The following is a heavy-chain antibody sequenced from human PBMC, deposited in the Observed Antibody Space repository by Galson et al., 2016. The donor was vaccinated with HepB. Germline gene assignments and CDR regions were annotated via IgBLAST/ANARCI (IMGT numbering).Heavy chain of an antibody. CDR2: INPHSGST. V-gene: IGHV1-2*02. Sequence: SVKVSCKASGYSFTGYYMHWVRQAPGQGLEWMGWINPHSGSTSYAQKFQGRVTMPRDTSISTTYMALIRLTSDDTAVYYGAREWVRLGRDWFDPWGQGTLVTVSS. J-gene: IGHJ5*02. CDR1: GYSFTGYY. D-gene: IGHD7-27*01. CDR3: AREWVRLGRDWFDP.